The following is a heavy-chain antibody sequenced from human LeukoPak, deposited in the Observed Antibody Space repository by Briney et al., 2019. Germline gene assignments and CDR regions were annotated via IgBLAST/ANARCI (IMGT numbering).Heavy chain of an antibody. Sequence: PGGTLRLSCAASGFTFSSYGMSWVRQAPGKGLEWVSAISGSGGSTYYADSVKGRFTISRDNSKNTLYLQMNSLRAEDTAVYYCAGERVDSSGYYRLDYWGQGTLVTVSS. CDR1: GFTFSSYG. CDR2: ISGSGGST. D-gene: IGHD3-22*01. V-gene: IGHV3-23*01. J-gene: IGHJ4*02. CDR3: AGERVDSSGYYRLDY.